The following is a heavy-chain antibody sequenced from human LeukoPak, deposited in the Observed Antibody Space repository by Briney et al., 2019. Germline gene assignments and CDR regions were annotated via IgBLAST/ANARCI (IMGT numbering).Heavy chain of an antibody. CDR1: GYTFTSYY. Sequence: ASVKVSCKASGYTFTSYYMHWVRQAPGQELEWMGIINPSGGSTGYAQKFQGRVTMTRDTSTSTVYMELSSLRSEDTAVYYCARDHSSSWYQALYYFDYWGQGTLVTVSS. CDR3: ARDHSSSWYQALYYFDY. D-gene: IGHD6-13*01. CDR2: INPSGGST. V-gene: IGHV1-46*01. J-gene: IGHJ4*02.